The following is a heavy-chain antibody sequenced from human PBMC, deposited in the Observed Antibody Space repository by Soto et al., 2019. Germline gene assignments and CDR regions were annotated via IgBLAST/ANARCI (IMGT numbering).Heavy chain of an antibody. Sequence: QVQLVESGGGLVKPGGSLRLSCAASGFTFSDHYMTWIRQAPGKGLEWLSYISSSGTTIYYAESVRGRFTISRDNAKKSLYLQMNSLTVEDTAVYFCARDFNSSSSRDFDYWGQGTLVTVSS. CDR1: GFTFSDHY. V-gene: IGHV3-11*04. CDR3: ARDFNSSSSRDFDY. D-gene: IGHD6-6*01. CDR2: ISSSGTTI. J-gene: IGHJ4*02.